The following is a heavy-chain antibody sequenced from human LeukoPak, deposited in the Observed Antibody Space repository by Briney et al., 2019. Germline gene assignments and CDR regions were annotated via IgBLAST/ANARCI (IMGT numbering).Heavy chain of an antibody. CDR3: ARVSYYDLWSGPGYLDY. V-gene: IGHV3-66*01. CDR2: IYSGANT. J-gene: IGHJ4*02. D-gene: IGHD3-3*01. Sequence: GGSLRLSCAASGFTVSDNYMTWVRQAPGKGLEWVSVIYSGANTYYADSVKGGFTISRDNFENTLYLQMNSLRAEDTAVYYCARVSYYDLWSGPGYLDYWGQGTLVTVSA. CDR1: GFTVSDNY.